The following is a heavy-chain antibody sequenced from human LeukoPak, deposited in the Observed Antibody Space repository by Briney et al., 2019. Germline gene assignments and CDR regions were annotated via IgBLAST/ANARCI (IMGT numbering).Heavy chain of an antibody. CDR2: INPNSGGT. CDR1: GYTFTAYS. D-gene: IGHD3-10*01. CDR3: ARDLDYYGSGSFFNI. Sequence: ASVKVSCKASGYTFTAYSMHWVRQAPGQGPEWVGWINPNSGGTNYAQKFQGRVTMARDTSITTAYMELSRLRSDDTAVYYCARDLDYYGSGSFFNIWGQGTMVTVSS. J-gene: IGHJ3*02. V-gene: IGHV1-2*02.